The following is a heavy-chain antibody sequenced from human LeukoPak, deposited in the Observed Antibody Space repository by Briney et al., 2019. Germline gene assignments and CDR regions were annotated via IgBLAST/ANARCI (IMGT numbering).Heavy chain of an antibody. J-gene: IGHJ4*02. V-gene: IGHV4-59*01. D-gene: IGHD3-3*01. CDR3: ARGENRPYDFWSGYYSYYFDY. CDR2: IYYSGST. CDR1: GGSISSYY. Sequence: SETLSLTCTVSGGSISSYYWSCIRQPPGKGLEWIGYIYYSGSTNYNPSLKSRVTISVDTSKNQFSLRLSSVTAADTAVYYCARGENRPYDFWSGYYSYYFDYWGQGTLVTVSS.